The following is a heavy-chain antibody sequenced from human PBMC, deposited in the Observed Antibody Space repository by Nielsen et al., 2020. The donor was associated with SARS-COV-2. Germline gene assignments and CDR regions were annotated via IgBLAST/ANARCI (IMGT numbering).Heavy chain of an antibody. J-gene: IGHJ6*02. CDR3: TRDPGYYHGMDV. CDR1: GDSVSSNSVA. V-gene: IGHV6-1*01. CDR2: IYYRSKWFY. Sequence: SQTLSLTCVISGDSVSSNSVAWNWIRQSPSRGLEWLGRIYYRSKWFYEYATSARSRITIDPDTSKNHFSLHLNSVTSEDTAMYYCTRDPGYYHGMDVWGQGTTVTVSS.